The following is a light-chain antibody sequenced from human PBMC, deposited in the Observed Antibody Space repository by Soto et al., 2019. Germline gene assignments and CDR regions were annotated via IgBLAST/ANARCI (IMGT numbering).Light chain of an antibody. CDR1: SSDVGGYNY. J-gene: IGLJ3*02. Sequence: QSALTQPASVSGSPGQSITISCTGTSSDVGGYNYVSWFQQHPGKAPKLKIYEVSNRPSGVSNRFSGSKSGYTASLTISELQAEDDADYYCTSFTSSSTWVFGGGTNLTVV. CDR2: EVS. V-gene: IGLV2-14*03. CDR3: TSFTSSSTWV.